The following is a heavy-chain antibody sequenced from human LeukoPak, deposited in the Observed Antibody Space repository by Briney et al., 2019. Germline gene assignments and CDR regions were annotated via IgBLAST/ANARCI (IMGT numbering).Heavy chain of an antibody. V-gene: IGHV3-66*01. CDR3: AREGSSGWYEFWFDP. Sequence: GGSLRLSCAASGLTVSGNYMSWVRQAPGKGLEWVSVIYSDGTTYYADSVKGRFIISRDNSKNTLYLQMNNVRAEDTAVYHCAREGSSGWYEFWFDPWGQGTLVTVSS. J-gene: IGHJ5*02. D-gene: IGHD6-19*01. CDR1: GLTVSGNY. CDR2: IYSDGTT.